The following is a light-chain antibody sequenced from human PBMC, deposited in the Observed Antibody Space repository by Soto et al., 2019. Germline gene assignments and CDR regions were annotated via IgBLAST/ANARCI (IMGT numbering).Light chain of an antibody. Sequence: SVLARPASVSGSPGQAITISCTGTSSDVGGYNYVSWYQQHPGKAPKLMIYDVSNRPSGVSNRFSGSKSGNTASLTISALQAEDEADYYCSSYTSSSTLPLFGTGTKVTVL. J-gene: IGLJ1*01. CDR2: DVS. CDR3: SSYTSSSTLPL. CDR1: SSDVGGYNY. V-gene: IGLV2-14*01.